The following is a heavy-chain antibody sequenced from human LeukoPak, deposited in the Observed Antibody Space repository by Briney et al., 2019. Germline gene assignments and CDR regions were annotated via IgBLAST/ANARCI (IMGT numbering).Heavy chain of an antibody. CDR3: ARPSPGKTGTTDQPVYFDY. Sequence: PGGSLRLSCAASGFTVSSNYMSWVRQAPGKGLEWVSVIYSGGSTYYADSVKGRFTISRDNSKNTLYLQMNSLRSEDTAVYYCARPSPGKTGTTDQPVYFDYWGQGTLVTVSS. CDR1: GFTVSSNY. CDR2: IYSGGST. D-gene: IGHD1-7*01. J-gene: IGHJ4*02. V-gene: IGHV3-53*05.